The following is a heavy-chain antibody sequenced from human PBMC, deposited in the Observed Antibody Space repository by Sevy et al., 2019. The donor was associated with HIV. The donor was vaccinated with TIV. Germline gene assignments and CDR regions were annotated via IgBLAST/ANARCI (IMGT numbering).Heavy chain of an antibody. J-gene: IGHJ4*02. V-gene: IGHV5-51*01. Sequence: GESLKISCKGSGYSFTSYWIGWVRQMPGKGLEWVGIIYPGDSDTRYSPSFQGKVTISADKSISTAYLQWSSLKASDTAMYYCARPYSSGWSITDSWGQGTLVTVSS. CDR3: ARPYSSGWSITDS. D-gene: IGHD6-19*01. CDR1: GYSFTSYW. CDR2: IYPGDSDT.